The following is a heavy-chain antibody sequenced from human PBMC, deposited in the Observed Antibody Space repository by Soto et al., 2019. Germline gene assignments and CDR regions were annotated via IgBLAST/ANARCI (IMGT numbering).Heavy chain of an antibody. V-gene: IGHV3-30*18. Sequence: SLRLSFAASGFTFSSYGMHWVRQAPGKGLEWVAVISYDGRNKYYADAVKGRFTISRDNSKNTLYLQMSSLRAEDTAVYYCVKDGSSGWPYFYDMDVWGQGTTVTLSS. J-gene: IGHJ6*02. CDR3: VKDGSSGWPYFYDMDV. CDR2: ISYDGRNK. CDR1: GFTFSSYG. D-gene: IGHD6-19*01.